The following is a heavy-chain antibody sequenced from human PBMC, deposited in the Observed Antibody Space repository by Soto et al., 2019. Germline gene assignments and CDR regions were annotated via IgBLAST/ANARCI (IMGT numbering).Heavy chain of an antibody. CDR3: ARGMAIFGVGTDYGMDV. CDR1: GGTFSSYA. Sequence: SVKVSCKASGGTFSSYAISCVRQAPGQGLEWMGGIIPIFGTANYAQKFQGRVTITADESTSTAYMELSSLRSEDTAVYYCARGMAIFGVGTDYGMDVWGQGTTVTVSS. J-gene: IGHJ6*02. CDR2: IIPIFGTA. V-gene: IGHV1-69*13. D-gene: IGHD3-3*01.